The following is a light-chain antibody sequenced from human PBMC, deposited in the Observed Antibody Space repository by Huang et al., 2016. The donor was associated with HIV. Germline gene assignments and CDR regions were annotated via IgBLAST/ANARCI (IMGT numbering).Light chain of an antibody. CDR1: QSFSSS. Sequence: DIQMTQSPSSLSASVGDRVTISCRSSQSFSSSLNWYQQRPGKAPKRLIYAASSLQSGVPSRFSGSGSGTDFSLTINSLQPEDFATYYCQQSDSTPYTFGQGTKLEIK. J-gene: IGKJ2*01. CDR3: QQSDSTPYT. V-gene: IGKV1-39*01. CDR2: AAS.